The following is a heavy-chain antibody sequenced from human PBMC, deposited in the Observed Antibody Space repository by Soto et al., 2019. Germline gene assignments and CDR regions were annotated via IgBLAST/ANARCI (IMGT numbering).Heavy chain of an antibody. V-gene: IGHV3-49*03. Sequence: GGSLRLSCTASGFTFGDYAMSWFRQAPGKGLEWVGFIRSKAYGGTTEYAASVKGRFTISRDDSKSIAYLQMNSLKTEDTAVYYCTRERPNLWFGELSLDYYYYYYMDVWGKGTTVTVSS. J-gene: IGHJ6*03. CDR1: GFTFGDYA. CDR2: IRSKAYGGTT. D-gene: IGHD3-10*01. CDR3: TRERPNLWFGELSLDYYYYYYMDV.